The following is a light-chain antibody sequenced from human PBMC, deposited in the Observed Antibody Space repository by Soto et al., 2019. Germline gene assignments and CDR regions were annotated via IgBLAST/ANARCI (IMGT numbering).Light chain of an antibody. Sequence: DIVMTQSPDSLAVSLGERATINCKSSQSVLYSSNNKNYLAWYEQRPGQPPKLLIYWASTREYGVPHRFAGSGSGTDFTLTSSSLQAEDVAVYYCQQYYSSPYTFGQGTKLEIK. CDR3: QQYYSSPYT. CDR2: WAS. J-gene: IGKJ2*01. V-gene: IGKV4-1*01. CDR1: QSVLYSSNNKNY.